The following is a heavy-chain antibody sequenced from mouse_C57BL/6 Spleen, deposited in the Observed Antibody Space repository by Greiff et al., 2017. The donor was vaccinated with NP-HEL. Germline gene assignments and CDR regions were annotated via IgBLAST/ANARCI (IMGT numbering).Heavy chain of an antibody. CDR1: GSTFPSYW. J-gene: IGHJ2*01. V-gene: IGHV1-59*01. Sequence: QVQLQQPGAELVRPGTSVKLSCKASGSTFPSYWMHWVKQRPGQGLEWIGLFDPSDSYTNYNQKFKGKATLTVDTSSSTAYMQLSSLTSEDSAVYYGARSPYWGQGTTLTVSS. CDR3: ARSPY. CDR2: FDPSDSYT.